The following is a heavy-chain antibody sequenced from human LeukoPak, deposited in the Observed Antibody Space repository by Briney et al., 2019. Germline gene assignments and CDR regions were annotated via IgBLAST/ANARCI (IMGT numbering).Heavy chain of an antibody. D-gene: IGHD3-3*01. CDR3: ARDESLGDFWSGYFDAFDI. Sequence: GGSLRLSCAASGFTFSSYWMSWVRQAPGKGLEWVANIKQDGSQKYYVDSVKGRFTISRDNAKNSLYLQMNSLRAEDTAVYYCARDESLGDFWSGYFDAFDIWGQGTMVTVSS. V-gene: IGHV3-7*01. J-gene: IGHJ3*02. CDR2: IKQDGSQK. CDR1: GFTFSSYW.